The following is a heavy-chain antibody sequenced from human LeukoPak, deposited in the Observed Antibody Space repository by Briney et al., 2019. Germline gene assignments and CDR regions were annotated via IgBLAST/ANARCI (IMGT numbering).Heavy chain of an antibody. J-gene: IGHJ4*02. CDR3: AKDRGYSYGYDY. Sequence: GGSLRLSCAASGFTFSNAWMSWVRQAPGKGLEWVGRIKSKTDDETTDYAAPVKGRFTISRDDSKNTLYLQMNSLRAEDTAVYYCAKDRGYSYGYDYWGQGTLVTVSS. D-gene: IGHD5-18*01. V-gene: IGHV3-15*01. CDR2: IKSKTDDETT. CDR1: GFTFSNAW.